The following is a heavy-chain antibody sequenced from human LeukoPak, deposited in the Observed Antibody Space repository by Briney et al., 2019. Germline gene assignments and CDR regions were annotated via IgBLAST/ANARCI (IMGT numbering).Heavy chain of an antibody. Sequence: ASVKVSCKAAGYTFTSYYIHWVRQAPGQGLEWMGRINPKNGDTNYAKKFQDRVTMTRDTPMSAAYMEISRLTYDDTAVYYCGRGIQSFDPWGQGTLVTVSS. CDR1: GYTFTSYY. CDR2: INPKNGDT. J-gene: IGHJ5*02. CDR3: GRGIQSFDP. V-gene: IGHV1-2*06.